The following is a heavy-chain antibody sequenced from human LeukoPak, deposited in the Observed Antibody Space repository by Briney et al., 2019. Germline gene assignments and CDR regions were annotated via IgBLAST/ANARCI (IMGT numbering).Heavy chain of an antibody. D-gene: IGHD2-2*01. J-gene: IGHJ4*02. V-gene: IGHV1-18*01. Sequence: ASVKVSCKASGYTFTSYGITWVRQAPGQGLEWMGWISAYNGKTNYARKLQGRVTMSTHTSTSTAYMELRSLRSDDTALYYCAREGYCNSTSCDKPFDYWGQGTLVTVSS. CDR2: ISAYNGKT. CDR3: AREGYCNSTSCDKPFDY. CDR1: GYTFTSYG.